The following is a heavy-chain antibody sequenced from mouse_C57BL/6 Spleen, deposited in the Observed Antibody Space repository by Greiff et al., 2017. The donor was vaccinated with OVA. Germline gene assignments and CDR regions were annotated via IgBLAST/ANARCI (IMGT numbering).Heavy chain of an antibody. CDR1: GYTFTSYW. V-gene: IGHV1-61*01. CDR3: ARCGYDEGYYAMDY. CDR2: IYPSDSET. D-gene: IGHD2-2*01. J-gene: IGHJ4*01. Sequence: QVQLQQPGAELVRPGSSVKLSCKASGYTFTSYWMDWVKQRPGQGLEWIGNIYPSDSETHYNQKFKDKATLTVDKSSSTAYRQLSSMTSDDYAVYYCARCGYDEGYYAMDYWGQGTSVTVSS.